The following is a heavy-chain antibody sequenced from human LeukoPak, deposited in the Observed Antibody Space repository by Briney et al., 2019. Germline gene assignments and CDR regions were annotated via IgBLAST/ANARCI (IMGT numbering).Heavy chain of an antibody. CDR1: GYTFTSYG. CDR3: ARTGLYDSTGY. V-gene: IGHV1-18*01. D-gene: IGHD5/OR15-5a*01. Sequence: VASVTVSCKASGYTFTSYGISWLRQAPGQGLEWMGWISAYNGNTNYAQKLQGRVTTTTDTSTSTAYMELRSLRSDDTAVYYCARTGLYDSTGYWGQGTLVTVSS. J-gene: IGHJ4*02. CDR2: ISAYNGNT.